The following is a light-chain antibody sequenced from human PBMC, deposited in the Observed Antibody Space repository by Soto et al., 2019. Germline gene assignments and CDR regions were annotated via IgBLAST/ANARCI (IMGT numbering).Light chain of an antibody. J-gene: IGKJ1*01. Sequence: EIVMTQSPATLSVSPVERATLSGMASQSVSSRSLAWYQQKPVQAPRLLISGASSRAADIPDRFSGSGSGTDFTLTINRLEPEDFAVYYCQQYDSSPRTFGQGTKVDIK. V-gene: IGKV3-20*01. CDR2: GAS. CDR1: QSVSSRS. CDR3: QQYDSSPRT.